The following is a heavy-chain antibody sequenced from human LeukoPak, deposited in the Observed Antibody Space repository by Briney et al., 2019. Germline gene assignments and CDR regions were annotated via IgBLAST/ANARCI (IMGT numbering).Heavy chain of an antibody. V-gene: IGHV4-38-2*02. D-gene: IGHD3-22*01. CDR1: GYSISSGYY. Sequence: SETLSLTCTVSGYSISSGYYWGWIRQPPGKGLEWIGSIYHSGSTYYNPSLKSRVTISVDTSKNQFSLKLSSVTAADTAVYYCARASGDYYDSSGYSDNWGQGTLVTVSS. CDR2: IYHSGST. J-gene: IGHJ4*02. CDR3: ARASGDYYDSSGYSDN.